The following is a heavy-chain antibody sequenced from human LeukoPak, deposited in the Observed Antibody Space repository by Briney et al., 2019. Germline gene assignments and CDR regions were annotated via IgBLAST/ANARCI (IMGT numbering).Heavy chain of an antibody. D-gene: IGHD5-12*01. CDR2: ISYDGSKK. J-gene: IGHJ6*02. CDR3: ARAQPYTSRGSIYYYYYYNMDV. CDR1: GFTFSSYT. Sequence: HPGGSLRLSCAAPGFTFSSYTMYWVRQAPGKGLEWVTVISYDGSKKYYAESVKGRFTISRDNSKNTVYLQMNSLRTEDTAVYYCARAQPYTSRGSIYYYYYYNMDVWGQGTTVTVSS. V-gene: IGHV3-30*04.